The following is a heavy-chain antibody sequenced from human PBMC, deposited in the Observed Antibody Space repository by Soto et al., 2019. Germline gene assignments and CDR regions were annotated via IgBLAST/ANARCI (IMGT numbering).Heavy chain of an antibody. V-gene: IGHV4-59*01. J-gene: IGHJ4*02. CDR2: IYYSGST. D-gene: IGHD5-12*01. CDR1: GGAIISYY. Sequence: SETLSLTCTVSGGAIISYYCICIRHPPGKGLEWIGYIYYSGSTNYNPSLKSRVTISVDTSKNQFSLKLSSVTAADTAVYYCARAGDGYKIRGDFDYWGQGTLVTVSS. CDR3: ARAGDGYKIRGDFDY.